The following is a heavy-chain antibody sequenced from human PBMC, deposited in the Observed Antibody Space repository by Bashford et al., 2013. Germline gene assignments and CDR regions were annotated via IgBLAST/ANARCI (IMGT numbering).Heavy chain of an antibody. CDR1: GGSISSGGYY. Sequence: SETLSLTCTVSGGSISSGGYYWSWIRQHPGKGLEWIGYIYYSGSTYYNPSLKSRVTISVDTSKNQFSLKLSSVTAADTAVYYCAREAPRRAARGWFDPWGQGTLVTVSS. V-gene: IGHV4-31*03. CDR3: AREAPRRAARGWFDP. CDR2: IYYSGST. D-gene: IGHD6-6*01. J-gene: IGHJ5*02.